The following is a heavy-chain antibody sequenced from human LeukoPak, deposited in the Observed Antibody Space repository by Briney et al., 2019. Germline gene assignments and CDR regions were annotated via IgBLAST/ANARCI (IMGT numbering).Heavy chain of an antibody. J-gene: IGHJ4*02. CDR3: ASGDYLDY. Sequence: SETLSLTCTVSGGSINSNSYYWGWIRQPPGKGLEWIGEINHSGSTNYNPSLKSRVTISVDTSKNQFSLKLSSVTAADTAVYYCASGDYLDYWGQGTLVTVSS. D-gene: IGHD4-17*01. V-gene: IGHV4-39*07. CDR2: INHSGST. CDR1: GGSINSNSYY.